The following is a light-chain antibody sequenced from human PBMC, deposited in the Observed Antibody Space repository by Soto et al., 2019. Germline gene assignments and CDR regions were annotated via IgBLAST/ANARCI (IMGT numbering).Light chain of an antibody. CDR3: QQYNSYET. CDR1: QSISNC. V-gene: IGKV1-5*01. Sequence: DTTTTRPPATLSASVGNRFTINCRASQSISNCLAWYQQKPGKAPKLLIYDASSLESGVPSRFSGSGSGTEFTLTISSLQPDDFATYYCQQYNSYETFGQGTKVDI. J-gene: IGKJ1*01. CDR2: DAS.